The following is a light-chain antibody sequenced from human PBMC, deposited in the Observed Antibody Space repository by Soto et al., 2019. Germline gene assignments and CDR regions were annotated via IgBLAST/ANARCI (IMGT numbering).Light chain of an antibody. J-gene: IGLJ1*01. CDR1: SSNIGAGYD. CDR2: GST. Sequence: QSVLSQPPSVSGAPGQRVTISCTGSSSNIGAGYDAHWFQQVPGTALKLLIYGSTNRPSGVPDRFSGSKSGTSASLAITGLQAEDEADYYCQSYDSSLGGNYVFGTGTKSPS. CDR3: QSYDSSLGGNYV. V-gene: IGLV1-40*01.